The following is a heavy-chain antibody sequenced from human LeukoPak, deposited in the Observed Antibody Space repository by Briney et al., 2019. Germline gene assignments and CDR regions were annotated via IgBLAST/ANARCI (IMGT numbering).Heavy chain of an antibody. V-gene: IGHV3-74*01. D-gene: IGHD1-7*01. Sequence: GGSLRLSCAGSGFILSSTWMHWVRQAPGDGLVWVSRINSDGSTINYADSVKGRLTISRDNAKNTLYLHMNSLRVEDTALYFCATAGNYRLDYWGQGTLVTVSS. CDR2: INSDGSTI. CDR1: GFILSSTW. J-gene: IGHJ4*02. CDR3: ATAGNYRLDY.